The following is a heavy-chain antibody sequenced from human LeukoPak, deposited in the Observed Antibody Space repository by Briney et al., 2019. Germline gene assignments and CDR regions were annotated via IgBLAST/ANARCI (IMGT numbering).Heavy chain of an antibody. CDR3: ARGRIGIA. J-gene: IGHJ5*02. V-gene: IGHV1-8*02. CDR1: GYTFTNFD. D-gene: IGHD1-14*01. Sequence: ASVKVSCKASGYTFTNFDVNWVRQAAGQGLEGMGYINLNNAYTDSAQKFQGRITMTRNTSINTAYMELSSLRSDDSAMYYCARGRIGIAWGQGTLVTVSS. CDR2: INLNNAYT.